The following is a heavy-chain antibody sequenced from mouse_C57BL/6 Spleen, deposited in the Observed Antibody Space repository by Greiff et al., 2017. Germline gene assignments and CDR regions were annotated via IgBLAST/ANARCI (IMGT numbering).Heavy chain of an antibody. V-gene: IGHV1-18*01. CDR1: GYTFTDYN. J-gene: IGHJ4*01. D-gene: IGHD1-1*01. CDR2: INPNNGGT. CDR3: ARSPGSGYYAMDY. Sequence: VQLKESGPELVKPGASVKIPCKASGYTFTDYNMDWVKQSHGKSLEWIGDINPNNGGTIYNQKFKGKATLTVDKSSSTAYMELRSLTSEDTAVYYCARSPGSGYYAMDYWGQGTSVTVSS.